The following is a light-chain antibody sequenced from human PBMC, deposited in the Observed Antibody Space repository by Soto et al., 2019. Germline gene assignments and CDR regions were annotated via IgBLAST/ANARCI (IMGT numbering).Light chain of an antibody. CDR3: SSYTSSSTWV. Sequence: QSALTQPASVSGSPGQSITISCTGTSSDIGDYDYVSWYQHHPGKAPKLIIYEVINRPSGVSDRLSGSKSGNTASLTISGLQTEDEAHYYCSSYTSSSTWVFGGGTKVTVL. CDR2: EVI. V-gene: IGLV2-14*01. CDR1: SSDIGDYDY. J-gene: IGLJ3*02.